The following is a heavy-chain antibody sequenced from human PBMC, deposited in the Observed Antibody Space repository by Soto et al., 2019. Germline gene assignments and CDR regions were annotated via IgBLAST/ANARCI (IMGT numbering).Heavy chain of an antibody. D-gene: IGHD2-15*01. CDR3: AHDCSGGSCYFAFDI. J-gene: IGHJ3*02. CDR1: GGSISSSSYY. Sequence: SETLFLTCTVSGGSISSSSYYWGWIRQPPGKGLEWIGSIYYSGSTYYNPSLKSRVTISVDTSKNQFSLKLSSVTAADTAVYYCAHDCSGGSCYFAFDIWGQGTMVTVSS. CDR2: IYYSGST. V-gene: IGHV4-39*01.